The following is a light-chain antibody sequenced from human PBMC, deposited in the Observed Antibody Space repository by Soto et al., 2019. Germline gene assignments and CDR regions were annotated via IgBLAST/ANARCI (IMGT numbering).Light chain of an antibody. CDR3: QLYYSTPRT. CDR2: WAS. CDR1: QSVLYSSNNKNY. Sequence: DIVMTQSPDSLAVSLGERATINCKSSQSVLYSSNNKNYLAWYQQKPGQPPKLLIFWASSRKSGVPDRYSGIWSGTDFTLTISSLQAQDLAVYCCQLYYSTPRTFGQGTKVEIK. V-gene: IGKV4-1*01. J-gene: IGKJ1*01.